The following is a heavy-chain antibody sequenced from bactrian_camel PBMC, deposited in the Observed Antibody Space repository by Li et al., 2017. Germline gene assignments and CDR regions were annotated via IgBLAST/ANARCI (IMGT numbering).Heavy chain of an antibody. J-gene: IGHJ4*01. CDR1: GFAYSRYS. D-gene: IGHD7*01. CDR3: VAGRVCVDLGRGRPDY. CDR2: IESDGRT. Sequence: QLVESGGGSVQSGGSLTLSCVGSGFAYSRYSMGWFRQAPDKEREGVAAIESDGRTRYADSVKGRFTISQDTAKYTVSLQMNSLKPEDTAMYYCVAGRVCVDLGRGRPDYWGQGTQVTVS. V-gene: IGHV3S9*01.